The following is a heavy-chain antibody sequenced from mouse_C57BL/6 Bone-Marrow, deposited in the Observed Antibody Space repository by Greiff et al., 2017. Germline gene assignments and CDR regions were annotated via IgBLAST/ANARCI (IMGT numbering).Heavy chain of an antibody. D-gene: IGHD2-2*01. CDR3: ARENGSDFDY. V-gene: IGHV1-69*01. Sequence: QVQLQQPGAELVMPGASVKLSCKASGYTFTSYWMHWVKQRPGQGLEWIGEIDPSDSYTNYNQKFKGKSTLTVDKSSSPAYLQLSSLTSEDSAVYYCARENGSDFDYWGQGTTLTVSS. J-gene: IGHJ2*01. CDR2: IDPSDSYT. CDR1: GYTFTSYW.